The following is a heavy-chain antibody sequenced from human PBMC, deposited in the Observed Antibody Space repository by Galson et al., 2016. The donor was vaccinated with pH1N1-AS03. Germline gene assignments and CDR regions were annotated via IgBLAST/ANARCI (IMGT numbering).Heavy chain of an antibody. CDR1: GFTFDYYF. CDR3: AVWGYIPGTHGLDV. V-gene: IGHV3-11*04. Sequence: SLRLSCATSGFTFDYYFMSWIRQAPGKGLEWVSDISSSGATIHYADSVRGRFTISRDNAKNSLYLQMSSLRAEDTAVYYCAVWGYIPGTHGLDVWGQGTLVTVSS. J-gene: IGHJ4*02. D-gene: IGHD5-12*01. CDR2: ISSSGATI.